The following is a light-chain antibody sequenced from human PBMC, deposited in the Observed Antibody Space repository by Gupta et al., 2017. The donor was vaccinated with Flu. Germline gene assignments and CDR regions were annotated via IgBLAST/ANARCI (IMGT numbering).Light chain of an antibody. J-gene: IGKJ4*01. CDR3: QQRNNWPRLT. CDR2: DIS. Sequence: ATLSLSPGERATLSCRASQTVGRYLAWYQQKPGQAPRLLIYDISNRATGIPARFTGSGSGTDFTLTISSLEPEDFAIYYCQQRNNWPRLTFGGGTKVEIK. V-gene: IGKV3-11*01. CDR1: QTVGRY.